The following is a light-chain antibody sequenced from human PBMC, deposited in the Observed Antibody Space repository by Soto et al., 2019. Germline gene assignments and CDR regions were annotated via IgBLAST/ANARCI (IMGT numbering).Light chain of an antibody. Sequence: QSVLTQSSSASASLGSSVKLTCTLSSGHSSYIIAWHQQQPGKAPRYLMKLEGSGSYNKGSGVPDRFSGSSSGADRYLTISNLQSEDEADYYCETWVSNTVVFGGGTKVTVL. CDR3: ETWVSNTVV. V-gene: IGLV4-60*03. J-gene: IGLJ2*01. CDR1: SGHSSYI. CDR2: LEGSGSY.